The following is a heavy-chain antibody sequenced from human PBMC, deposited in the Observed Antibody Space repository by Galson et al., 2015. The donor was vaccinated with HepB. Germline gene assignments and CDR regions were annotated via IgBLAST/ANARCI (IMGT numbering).Heavy chain of an antibody. V-gene: IGHV3-23*01. CDR1: GFTFSSTV. J-gene: IGHJ4*02. CDR2: ISVSGAST. Sequence: SLRLSCAASGFTFSSTVMTWIRQPPGKGLEWVSVISVSGASTDSADSVRGRFTISRDNSKNTLYLQMNSLRVEDTAVYYCAKTSGSYDYWGQGTLVTVSS. D-gene: IGHD3-22*01. CDR3: AKTSGSYDY.